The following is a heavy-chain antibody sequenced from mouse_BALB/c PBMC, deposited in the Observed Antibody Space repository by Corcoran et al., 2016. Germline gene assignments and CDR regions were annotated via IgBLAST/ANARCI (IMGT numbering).Heavy chain of an antibody. CDR3: AARWAYAMDY. V-gene: IGHV1S136*01. CDR1: GYTFTSYV. D-gene: IGHD2-3*01. J-gene: IGHJ4*01. CDR2: INPYNDGT. Sequence: EVQLQQSGPELVKPGDSVKMSCKASGYTFTSYVMNWVKQKPGQGLEWIGYINPYNDGTKYNEKFKGKATLTSDKYSSTAYMELSSLTAEDSAVYYGAARWAYAMDYWGQGTSVTVSS.